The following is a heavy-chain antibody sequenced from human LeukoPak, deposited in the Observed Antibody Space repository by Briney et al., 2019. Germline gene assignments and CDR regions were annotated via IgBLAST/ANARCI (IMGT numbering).Heavy chain of an antibody. Sequence: SETLSLTCTVSGGSISSSSYYWGWIRQPPGKGLEGIGSIYYSGSTYYNPSLKSRVIVSLDTSKNQFSLKLTSVTAADTAVYYCARDTGQYAPGTPGFTRFDPWGQGTLVTVSS. V-gene: IGHV4-39*07. J-gene: IGHJ5*02. CDR3: ARDTGQYAPGTPGFTRFDP. CDR2: IYYSGST. D-gene: IGHD3-10*01. CDR1: GGSISSSSYY.